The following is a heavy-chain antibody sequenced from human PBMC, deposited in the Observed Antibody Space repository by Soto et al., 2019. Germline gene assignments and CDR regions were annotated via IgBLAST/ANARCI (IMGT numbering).Heavy chain of an antibody. CDR3: ASGPGSGSGTFYYYYYMDV. CDR2: MNPNSGNT. Sequence: GASVKVSCKASGYTFTSYDINWVRQATGQGLEWMGWMNPNSGNTGYAQKFQGRVTMTRNTSISTAYMELSSLRSEDTAVYYCASGPGSGSGTFYYYYYMDVWGKGTTVTVSS. J-gene: IGHJ6*03. V-gene: IGHV1-8*01. D-gene: IGHD3-10*01. CDR1: GYTFTSYD.